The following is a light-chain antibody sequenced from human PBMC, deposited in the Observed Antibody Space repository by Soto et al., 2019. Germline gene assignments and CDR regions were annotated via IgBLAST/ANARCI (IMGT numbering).Light chain of an antibody. CDR1: QSVDGY. CDR3: QQYHKWPPIT. V-gene: IGKV3-15*01. J-gene: IGKJ5*01. CDR2: GAS. Sequence: EVVMTRSPATLSVSLGKSATLSCRASQSVDGYLAWYQQKPGQAPRLLIYGASTRATGVTARFRGGGSGTEFTLTISSLQSEDSAVYYCQQYHKWPPITFGQGTRLEIK.